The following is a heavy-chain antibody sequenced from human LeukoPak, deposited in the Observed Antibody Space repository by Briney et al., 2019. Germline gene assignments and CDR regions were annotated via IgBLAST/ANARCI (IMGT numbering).Heavy chain of an antibody. J-gene: IGHJ3*02. V-gene: IGHV3-30-3*01. Sequence: GGSLRLSCAASGFTFSSYATHWVRQAPGKGLEWVAVISYDGSNKYYADSVKGRFTISRDNSKNTLYLQMNSLRAEDTAVYYCARGMSSGRYAVDIWGQGTMVTVSS. CDR2: ISYDGSNK. CDR1: GFTFSSYA. CDR3: ARGMSSGRYAVDI. D-gene: IGHD6-19*01.